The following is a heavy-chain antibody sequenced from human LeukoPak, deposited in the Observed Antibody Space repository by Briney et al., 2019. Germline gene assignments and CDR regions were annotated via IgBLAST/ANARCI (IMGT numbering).Heavy chain of an antibody. J-gene: IGHJ4*02. CDR2: IYYSGST. Sequence: PSETLTLTCTVSGGSISSYYWSWIRQPPGKGLEWIGDIYYSGSTNYNPSLKSRVTISLDTSKNQFSLKLSSVTAADTPVYYCARHFSPDYYDSKGPFDYWGQGDKGPGSS. CDR3: ARHFSPDYYDSKGPFDY. D-gene: IGHD3-22*01. V-gene: IGHV4-59*08. CDR1: GGSISSYY.